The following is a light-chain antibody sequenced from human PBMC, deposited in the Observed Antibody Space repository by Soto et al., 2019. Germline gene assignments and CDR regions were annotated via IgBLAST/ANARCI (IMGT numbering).Light chain of an antibody. CDR3: CSYAGNYIHVV. J-gene: IGLJ2*01. CDR2: NVS. Sequence: QSALTQPRSVSGSPGQSVTISCTGTSSDVGGYNFVSWYQQEPGKAPKLMIYNVSERPSGVPDRFSGSKSGNTASLTISGLQAEDEAVYYCCSYAGNYIHVVFGGGTKLTVL. CDR1: SSDVGGYNF. V-gene: IGLV2-11*01.